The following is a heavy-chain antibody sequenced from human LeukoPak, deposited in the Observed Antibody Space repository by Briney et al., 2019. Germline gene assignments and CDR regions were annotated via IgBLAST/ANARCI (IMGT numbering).Heavy chain of an antibody. CDR1: GGSFSGYY. Sequence: SETLSLTCTVSGGSFSGYYCTWIRQPPGKGLEWIGEINHSGSANYNPSLKSRVTISLDTSKNQFSLKLSSATAADTAVYYCARGQGTVTTHWGQGTLVTVSS. D-gene: IGHD4-17*01. CDR2: INHSGSA. CDR3: ARGQGTVTTH. V-gene: IGHV4-34*01. J-gene: IGHJ4*02.